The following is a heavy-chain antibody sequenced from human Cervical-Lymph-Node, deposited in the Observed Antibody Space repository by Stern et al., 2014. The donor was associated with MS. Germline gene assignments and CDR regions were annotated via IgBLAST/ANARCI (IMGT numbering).Heavy chain of an antibody. D-gene: IGHD1/OR15-1a*01. CDR3: ARDHTLTSDYYYHMDV. CDR1: GFTFSSYA. J-gene: IGHJ6*02. CDR2: VSDDGANE. Sequence: VQLVESGGGVVQPGRSLRLSCAAFGFTFSSYAMHWVRQAPGKGLEWVAVVSDDGANECYVGSLWGRFAISRDNSKTALYLQINSLRAEDTAVYYWARDHTLTSDYYYHMDVWGRGTTVTVSS. V-gene: IGHV3-30*09.